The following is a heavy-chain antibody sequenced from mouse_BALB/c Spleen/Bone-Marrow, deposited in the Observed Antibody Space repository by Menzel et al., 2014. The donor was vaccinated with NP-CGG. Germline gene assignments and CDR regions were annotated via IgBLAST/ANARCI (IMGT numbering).Heavy chain of an antibody. Sequence: QVQLQQSGAELVKPGASVKLSCKASGYTFTSYYMCWVKQRPGQGLEWFGEINPSNGGTNFNEKFKNKATLTVDKSSSTAYMQLSSLTSEDSAVFYCSRGRRDALDYWGQGTSVTVSS. CDR3: SRGRRDALDY. CDR1: GYTFTSYY. J-gene: IGHJ4*01. V-gene: IGHV1S81*02. CDR2: INPSNGGT.